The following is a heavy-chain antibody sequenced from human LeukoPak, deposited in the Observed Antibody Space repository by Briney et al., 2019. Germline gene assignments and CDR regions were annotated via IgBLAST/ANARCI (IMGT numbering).Heavy chain of an antibody. CDR1: GFTFSSYG. V-gene: IGHV3-23*01. CDR2: ISGSGGST. CDR3: ARWGYTPFNGY. Sequence: PGGSLRLSCAASGFTFSSYGMSWVRQAPGKGLEWVSAISGSGGSTYYADSVKGRFTSSRDNSKNTLYLQMNSLRAEDTAVYYCARWGYTPFNGYWGQGTLVTVSS. D-gene: IGHD6-13*01. J-gene: IGHJ4*02.